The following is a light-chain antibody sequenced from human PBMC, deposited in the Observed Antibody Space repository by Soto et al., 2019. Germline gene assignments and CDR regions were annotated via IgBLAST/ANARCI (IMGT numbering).Light chain of an antibody. CDR3: VLYMGNGISV. J-gene: IGLJ1*01. CDR1: SGSVSTSYF. Sequence: QTVVTQEPSFSVSPGRTVTLTCGLSSGSVSTSYFPSWYQQTPGQAPRTLIYTTNTRSSGVPDRFSGSILGNKAALTITGAQADDESDYYCVLYMGNGISVFGTGTKLTVL. V-gene: IGLV8-61*01. CDR2: TTN.